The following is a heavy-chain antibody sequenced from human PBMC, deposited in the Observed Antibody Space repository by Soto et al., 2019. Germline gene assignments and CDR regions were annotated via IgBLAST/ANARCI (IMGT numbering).Heavy chain of an antibody. CDR1: GFTFSSYA. J-gene: IGHJ4*02. V-gene: IGHV3-30-3*01. CDR3: AREGLHDY. D-gene: IGHD4-4*01. Sequence: QVQLVESGGGVVQPGRSLRLSCAASGFTFSSYAMHWVRQAPGKGLEWVAVISYDGSNKYYADSVKGRFTISRDNSKNTLYLQMNSLRAEDTAVYYCAREGLHDYWGQGTLVTVSS. CDR2: ISYDGSNK.